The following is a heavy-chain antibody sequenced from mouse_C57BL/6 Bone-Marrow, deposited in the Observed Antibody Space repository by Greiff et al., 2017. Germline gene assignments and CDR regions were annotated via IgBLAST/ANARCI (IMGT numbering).Heavy chain of an antibody. J-gene: IGHJ1*03. CDR2: ISDGGSYT. Sequence: EVQLVESGGGLVKPGGSLKLSCAASGFTFSSYAMSWVRQTPEKRLEWVATISDGGSYTYNPDNVKGRFTISRDNAKNNLYLQMSHLKSEDTAMHYRARDITTGVYFDVWGTGTTGTDSS. CDR1: GFTFSSYA. CDR3: ARDITTGVYFDV. V-gene: IGHV5-4*01. D-gene: IGHD1-1*01.